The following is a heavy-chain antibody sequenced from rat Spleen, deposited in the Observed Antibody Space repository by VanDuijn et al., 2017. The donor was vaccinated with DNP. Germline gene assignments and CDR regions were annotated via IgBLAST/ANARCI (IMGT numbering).Heavy chain of an antibody. CDR2: INMGSGGT. CDR3: TSPVPSGHYVMDA. J-gene: IGHJ4*01. D-gene: IGHD4-3*01. V-gene: IGHV1-43*01. Sequence: QVQLQQSGAELAKPGSSVKISCKASGYTFTSYYIGWIKQTTGQGLEYIGYINMGSGGTNYNEKFKGKATLTVDKSSSTAFMQLSSLTPDDSAVYYCTSPVPSGHYVMDAWGQGTSVTVSS. CDR1: GYTFTSYY.